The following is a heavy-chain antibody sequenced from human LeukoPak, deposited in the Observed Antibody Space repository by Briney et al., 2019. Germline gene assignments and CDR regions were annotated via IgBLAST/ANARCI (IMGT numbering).Heavy chain of an antibody. CDR2: ISAYNGNT. Sequence: ASVKVSCKASGYTFTSYYMHWVRQAPGQGLEWMGWISAYNGNTNYAQKLQGRVTMTTDTPTSTAYMELRSLRSDDTAVYYCARDLWPYYDFWSGYYRPFDYWGQGTLVTVSS. CDR1: GYTFTSYY. V-gene: IGHV1-18*04. CDR3: ARDLWPYYDFWSGYYRPFDY. J-gene: IGHJ4*02. D-gene: IGHD3-3*01.